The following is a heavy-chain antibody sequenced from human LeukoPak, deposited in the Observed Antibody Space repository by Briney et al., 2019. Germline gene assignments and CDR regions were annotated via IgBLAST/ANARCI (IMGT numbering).Heavy chain of an antibody. CDR1: GFTFSSYA. CDR2: ISGSGGST. V-gene: IGHV3-23*01. J-gene: IGHJ2*01. D-gene: IGHD3-3*01. Sequence: PGGSLRLSCAASGFTFSSYAMSWVRQAPGKGLEWVSAISGSGGSTYYADSVKGRFTISRDNSKNTLYLQMNSLRAEDTAVYYCARDAAIFGVVINWYFDLWGRGTLVTVSS. CDR3: ARDAAIFGVVINWYFDL.